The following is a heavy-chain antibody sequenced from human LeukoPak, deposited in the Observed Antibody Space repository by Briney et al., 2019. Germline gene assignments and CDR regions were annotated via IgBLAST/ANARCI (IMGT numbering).Heavy chain of an antibody. J-gene: IGHJ3*02. D-gene: IGHD2-8*02. CDR1: GFTLSSYE. Sequence: GGSLRLSCVASGFTLSSYEMNWVRQAPGKGLEWLSYISSRGSTIHYADSVKARFTISRDNAKNSLYLQMNSLRAEDTAVYYCAREFRVLPDIWGQGTMVTVSS. V-gene: IGHV3-48*03. CDR2: ISSRGSTI. CDR3: AREFRVLPDI.